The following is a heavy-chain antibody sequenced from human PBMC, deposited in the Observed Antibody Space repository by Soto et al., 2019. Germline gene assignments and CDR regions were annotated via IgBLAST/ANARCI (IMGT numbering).Heavy chain of an antibody. CDR3: ARGGDCTNGVCYNYFDY. D-gene: IGHD2-8*01. Sequence: QVQLQESGPGLVKPSQTLSLTCTVSGGSISSGDYYWSWIRQPPGKGLEWIGYIYYSGSTYYNPYLTSRVIISVDTSKHQFSLKLSSVTAADTAVYYCARGGDCTNGVCYNYFDYWSQGTLVTVSS. J-gene: IGHJ4*02. V-gene: IGHV4-30-4*01. CDR2: IYYSGST. CDR1: GGSISSGDYY.